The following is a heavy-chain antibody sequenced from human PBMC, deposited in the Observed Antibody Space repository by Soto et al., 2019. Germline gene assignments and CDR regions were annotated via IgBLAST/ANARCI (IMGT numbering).Heavy chain of an antibody. CDR3: ARGDINYDILTGYYPAFDI. CDR2: IYYSGST. Sequence: SETLSLTCTVSGGSISSYYWSWIRQPPGKGLEWIGYIYYSGSTNYNPSLKSRVTISVDTSKNQFSLKLSSVTAADTAVYYCARGDINYDILTGYYPAFDIWGQGTMVTVSS. J-gene: IGHJ3*02. D-gene: IGHD3-9*01. V-gene: IGHV4-59*01. CDR1: GGSISSYY.